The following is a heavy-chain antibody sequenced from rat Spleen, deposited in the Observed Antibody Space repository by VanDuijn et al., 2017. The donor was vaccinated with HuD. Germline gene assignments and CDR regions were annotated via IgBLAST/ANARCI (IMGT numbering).Heavy chain of an antibody. CDR2: LIYDGGRN. V-gene: IGHV5-17*01. Sequence: EVQLVESGGGLVQPGRSLKFSCAASGFTFSDYAMAWVRQAPKKGLEWVATLIYDGGRNFYRDSVKGRFTISRDNAKSSLYLQMDSLRSEDTATYYCTTYNNYFDYWGQGVMVTVSS. D-gene: IGHD1-10*01. CDR3: TTYNNYFDY. J-gene: IGHJ2*01. CDR1: GFTFSDYA.